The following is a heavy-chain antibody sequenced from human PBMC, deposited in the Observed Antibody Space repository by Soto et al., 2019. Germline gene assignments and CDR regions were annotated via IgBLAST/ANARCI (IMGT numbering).Heavy chain of an antibody. V-gene: IGHV5-51*01. CDR1: GYSFNPSC. D-gene: IGHD3-10*01. CDR2: IYPGDSET. J-gene: IGHJ6*02. CDR3: ARFGAKGFNYGNYYFYPGMDV. Sequence: GESLKLCCKIFGYSFNPSCIGCVRQLPGKGLEWMGIIYPGDSETRYSPSFQGQVTISADQSTSTAYLQWSGLKASDTATYYCARFGAKGFNYGNYYFYPGMDVRGQGTTVTVSS.